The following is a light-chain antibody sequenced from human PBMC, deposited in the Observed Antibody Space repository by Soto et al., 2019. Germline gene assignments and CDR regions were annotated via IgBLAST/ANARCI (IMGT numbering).Light chain of an antibody. Sequence: QSALTQPASVSGSPGQSITISCTVTSSDVGGYNYVSWYQQHPGKAPKLMIYEVSNRPSGVSNRFSGSKSGNTASLTISGLQAEDEADYYYSSYTSSSTLNYVFGTGTKVTV. CDR3: SSYTSSSTLNYV. CDR1: SSDVGGYNY. J-gene: IGLJ1*01. CDR2: EVS. V-gene: IGLV2-14*01.